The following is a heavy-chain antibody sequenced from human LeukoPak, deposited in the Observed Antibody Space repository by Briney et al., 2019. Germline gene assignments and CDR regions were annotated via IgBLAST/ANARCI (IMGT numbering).Heavy chain of an antibody. CDR2: ISSSSGYI. Sequence: GGSLGLSCAASGFTFSTYSMNWVRQAPGKGLEWVSSISSSSGYIYYADSVKGRFTISRDNAKNSLYLQMNSLRAEDTAVYYCARDLEVAAAPDFWGQGTLVTVSS. CDR3: ARDLEVAAAPDF. J-gene: IGHJ4*02. D-gene: IGHD2-15*01. CDR1: GFTFSTYS. V-gene: IGHV3-21*01.